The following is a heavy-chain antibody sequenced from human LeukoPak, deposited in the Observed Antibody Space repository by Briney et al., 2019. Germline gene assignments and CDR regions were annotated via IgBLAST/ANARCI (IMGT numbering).Heavy chain of an antibody. CDR2: IIPILGIA. CDR3: AREADIVVVVAASWFDP. J-gene: IGHJ5*02. V-gene: IGHV1-69*04. Sequence: VASVKVSCKASGGTFSSYAISWVRQAPGQGLEWMGRIIPILGIANYAQKLQGRVTITADKSTSTAYMELSSLRSEDTAVYYCAREADIVVVVAASWFDPWGQGTLVTVSS. D-gene: IGHD2-15*01. CDR1: GGTFSSYA.